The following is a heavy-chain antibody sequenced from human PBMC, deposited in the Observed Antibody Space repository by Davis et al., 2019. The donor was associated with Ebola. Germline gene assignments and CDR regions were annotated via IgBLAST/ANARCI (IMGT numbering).Heavy chain of an antibody. CDR2: IIPILGIA. J-gene: IGHJ6*02. D-gene: IGHD3-22*01. CDR3: ARGGITMMVVPRDYYYGLDV. Sequence: SVKVSCKASGGTFSRYRISWVRQAPGQGLEWMGRIIPILGIANYAQKFQGRVTITADKSTSTAYMEMNRLRSDDTAVYFCARGGITMMVVPRDYYYGLDVWGQGTTVTVSS. V-gene: IGHV1-69*04. CDR1: GGTFSRYR.